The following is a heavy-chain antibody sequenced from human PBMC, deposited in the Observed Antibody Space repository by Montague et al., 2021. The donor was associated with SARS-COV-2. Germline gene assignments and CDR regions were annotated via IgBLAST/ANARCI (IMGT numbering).Heavy chain of an antibody. D-gene: IGHD1-26*01. J-gene: IGHJ6*02. CDR1: GFTFSSYG. Sequence: SLRLSCAASGFTFSSYGMHWVRQAPGKGLEWVAVMWYDGSNKYYADSVKGRFTISRDNSKNTLYLQMNSLRAEDTAVYYCARVVGAYYGMDVWGQGTTVTVSS. V-gene: IGHV3-33*01. CDR2: MWYDGSNK. CDR3: ARVVGAYYGMDV.